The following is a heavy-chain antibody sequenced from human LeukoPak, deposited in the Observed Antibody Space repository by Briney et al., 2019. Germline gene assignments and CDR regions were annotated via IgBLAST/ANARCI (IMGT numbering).Heavy chain of an antibody. CDR2: IYHSGST. J-gene: IGHJ4*02. V-gene: IGHV4-4*02. Sequence: SETLSLTCTVSGGSISTSNWWNWVRQPPGKGLEWIGEIYHSGSTNYNPSLKSRVTISVDESKNQFSLEMRSVTAADTALYYCARGFCSGGSCHTIDYWGQGTLVTVSP. CDR1: GGSISTSNW. CDR3: ARGFCSGGSCHTIDY. D-gene: IGHD2-15*01.